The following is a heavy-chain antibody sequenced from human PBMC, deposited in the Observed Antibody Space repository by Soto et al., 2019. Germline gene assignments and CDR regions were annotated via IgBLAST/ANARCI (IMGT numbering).Heavy chain of an antibody. V-gene: IGHV3-30-3*01. D-gene: IGHD2-15*01. Sequence: QVQLVESGGGVVQPGRSLRLSCAAPGITLSDYAMHWVRQAPGKGLEWVAVISYDGSNKYYADSVKGRFTISRDTSKNTLYLQMNSLRPEDTAVYYCARDADIVVVVAAGPTKGFDYWGQGTLVTVSS. J-gene: IGHJ4*02. CDR2: ISYDGSNK. CDR3: ARDADIVVVVAAGPTKGFDY. CDR1: GITLSDYA.